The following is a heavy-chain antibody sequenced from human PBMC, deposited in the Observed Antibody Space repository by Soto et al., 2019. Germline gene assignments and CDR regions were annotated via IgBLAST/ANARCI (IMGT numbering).Heavy chain of an antibody. CDR3: AKDIVVVVAATPNYYYGMDV. V-gene: IGHV3-23*01. J-gene: IGHJ6*02. CDR2: ISGSGGST. Sequence: GGSLRLSCAASGFTFSSYSMNWVRQAPGKGLEWVSAISGSGGSTYYADSVKGRFTISRDNSKNTLYLQMNSLRAEDTAVYYCAKDIVVVVAATPNYYYGMDVWGQGTTVTVSS. D-gene: IGHD2-15*01. CDR1: GFTFSSYS.